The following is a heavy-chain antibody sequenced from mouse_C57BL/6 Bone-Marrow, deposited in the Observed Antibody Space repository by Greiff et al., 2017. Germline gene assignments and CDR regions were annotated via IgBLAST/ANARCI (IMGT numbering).Heavy chain of an antibody. CDR2: IYPGDGDT. J-gene: IGHJ2*01. Sequence: LQESGPELVKPGASVKISCKASGYAFSSSWMNWVKQRPGKGIEWIGRIYPGDGDTNYNGKFKGKATLTADKSSSTAYMQLSSLTSEDSAVYFCAKYYGSSYPYWGQCTTLTVSS. V-gene: IGHV1-82*01. CDR1: GYAFSSSW. D-gene: IGHD1-1*01. CDR3: AKYYGSSYPY.